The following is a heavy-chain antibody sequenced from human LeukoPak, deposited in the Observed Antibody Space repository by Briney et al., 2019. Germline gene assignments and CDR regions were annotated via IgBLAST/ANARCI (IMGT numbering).Heavy chain of an antibody. CDR2: ISGSGGST. J-gene: IGHJ1*01. CDR3: AKLVSGYTYAEYFQH. CDR1: GFTFSSYA. Sequence: PGGSLRLSCAASGFTFSSYAMSWVRQAPGKGLEWVSAISGSGGSTYHADSVKGRFTISRDNSKNTLYLQMNSLRAEDTAVYYCAKLVSGYTYAEYFQHWGQGTLVTVSS. V-gene: IGHV3-23*01. D-gene: IGHD3-22*01.